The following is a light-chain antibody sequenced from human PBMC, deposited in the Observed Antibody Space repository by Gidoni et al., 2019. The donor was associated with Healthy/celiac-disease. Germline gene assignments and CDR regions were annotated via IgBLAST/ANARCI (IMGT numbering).Light chain of an antibody. V-gene: IGKV3-11*01. CDR2: DAS. CDR1: QSVSSY. J-gene: IGKJ4*01. Sequence: ELVFTQSQATLSLSPGERATLSCRASQSVSSYLAWYQQKPGQAPRLLIYDASNRATGIPARFSGSGSGTDFTLTISSLEPEDFAVYYCQQRSNWPSPFGGXTKVEIK. CDR3: QQRSNWPSP.